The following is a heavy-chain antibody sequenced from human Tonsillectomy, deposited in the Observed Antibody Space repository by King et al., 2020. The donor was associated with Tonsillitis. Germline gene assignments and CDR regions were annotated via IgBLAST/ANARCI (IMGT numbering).Heavy chain of an antibody. CDR1: GFTFSSYG. CDR3: AKDGKIGYSYGYSDY. Sequence: VQLVESGGGVVQPGGSLRLSCAASGFTFSSYGMHWVRQAPGKGLEWVAFIRYDGSNKYYADSVKGRFTISRDNYKNTLYLQMNSLRAEDTAVYYCAKDGKIGYSYGYSDYWGQGTLVTVSS. J-gene: IGHJ4*02. CDR2: IRYDGSNK. V-gene: IGHV3-30*02. D-gene: IGHD5-18*01.